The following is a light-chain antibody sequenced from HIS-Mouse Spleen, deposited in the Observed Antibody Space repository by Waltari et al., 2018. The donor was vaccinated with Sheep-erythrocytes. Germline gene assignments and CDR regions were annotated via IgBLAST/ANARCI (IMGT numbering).Light chain of an antibody. J-gene: IGLJ1*01. V-gene: IGLV2-11*01. CDR2: DVI. CDR1: SRDVGGANY. CDR3: CSYAGSYNHV. Sequence: QSALTQPRSVSGSPGPSVTISCTGTSRDVGGANYVSRYQQHPGKAPKLMIYDVIKRPACVPDRFAGSKSGNTASLTISGLQAEDEADYYCCSYAGSYNHVFATGTKVTVL.